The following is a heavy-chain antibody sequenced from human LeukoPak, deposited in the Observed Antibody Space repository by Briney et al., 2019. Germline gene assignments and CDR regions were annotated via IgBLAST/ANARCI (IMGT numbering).Heavy chain of an antibody. Sequence: SETLSLTCAVYGGSFSGYYWSWIRQPPGKGLEWIGEINHSGSTNYNPSPKSRVTTSVDTSKNQFSLKLSSVTAADTAVYYCAIPDGCSSTSCYALDYWGQGTLVTVSS. CDR1: GGSFSGYY. D-gene: IGHD2-2*01. CDR3: AIPDGCSSTSCYALDY. V-gene: IGHV4-34*01. J-gene: IGHJ4*02. CDR2: INHSGST.